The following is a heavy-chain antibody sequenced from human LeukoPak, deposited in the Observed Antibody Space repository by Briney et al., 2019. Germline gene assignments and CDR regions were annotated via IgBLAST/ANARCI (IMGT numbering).Heavy chain of an antibody. CDR2: IYTSGST. CDR1: GGSIRSYY. V-gene: IGHV4-4*07. D-gene: IGHD3-16*02. J-gene: IGHJ6*03. CDR3: PLTTFGGVIGRMDV. Sequence: SETLSLTCTVSGGSIRSYYWSWIRQPAGKGLEWIGRIYTSGSTNYNPSLKSRVTMSVDTSKNQFSLKLSSVTAADTAVYYCPLTTFGGVIGRMDVWGKGTTVTVSS.